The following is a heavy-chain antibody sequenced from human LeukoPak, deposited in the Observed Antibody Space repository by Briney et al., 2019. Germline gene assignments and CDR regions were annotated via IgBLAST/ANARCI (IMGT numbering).Heavy chain of an antibody. J-gene: IGHJ4*02. CDR1: GFTFSSYW. CDR2: INTDGSST. V-gene: IGHV3-74*01. Sequence: GGSLRLSCAASGFTFSSYWMHWVRQAPGKGLVWVSRINTDGSSTSYADSVKGRFTISRDNAKNTLYLQMNSLRAEDTALYYCAKDIDILTGAFDYWGQGTLVTVSS. D-gene: IGHD3-9*01. CDR3: AKDIDILTGAFDY.